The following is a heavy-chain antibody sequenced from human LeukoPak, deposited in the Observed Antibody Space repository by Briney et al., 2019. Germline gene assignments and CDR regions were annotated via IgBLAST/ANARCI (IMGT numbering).Heavy chain of an antibody. V-gene: IGHV3-21*01. CDR2: ISSSSSYI. D-gene: IGHD3-9*01. CDR1: GFTFSSYS. CDR3: AGVLRYYDILTGYVPCDY. Sequence: PGGSLRLSCAASGFTFSSYSMNWVRQAPGKGLEWVSSISSSSSYIYYADSVKGRFTISRDNAKNSLYLQMNSLRAEDTAVYYCAGVLRYYDILTGYVPCDYWGQGTLVTVSS. J-gene: IGHJ4*02.